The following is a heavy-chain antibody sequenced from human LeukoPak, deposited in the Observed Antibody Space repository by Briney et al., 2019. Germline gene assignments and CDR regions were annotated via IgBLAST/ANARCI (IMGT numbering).Heavy chain of an antibody. Sequence: PSETLSLTCTVSGGSVSFNTYYWSWIRQSPGKGPEWIGSIYDSGTNYNPSLRSRVTMSVDTSKNQFSLKLSSVTAADTAVYYCARAYTSWSFDYWGQGTLVTVSS. CDR1: GGSVSFNTYY. CDR2: IYDSGT. CDR3: ARAYTSWSFDY. D-gene: IGHD2-2*02. V-gene: IGHV4-61*01. J-gene: IGHJ4*02.